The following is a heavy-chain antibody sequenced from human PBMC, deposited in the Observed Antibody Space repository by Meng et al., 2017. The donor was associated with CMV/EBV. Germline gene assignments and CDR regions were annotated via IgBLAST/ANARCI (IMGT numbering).Heavy chain of an antibody. J-gene: IGHJ6*02. Sequence: GESLKISSAASGFTFSSYEMNWVRQAPGKGLEWVSYISSSGSTIYYADSVKGRFTISRDNAKNSLYLQMNSLRAEDTAVYYCARDLAVAGSYYYYGMDVWGQGTTVTVSS. D-gene: IGHD6-19*01. CDR1: GFTFSSYE. CDR3: ARDLAVAGSYYYYGMDV. V-gene: IGHV3-48*03. CDR2: ISSSGSTI.